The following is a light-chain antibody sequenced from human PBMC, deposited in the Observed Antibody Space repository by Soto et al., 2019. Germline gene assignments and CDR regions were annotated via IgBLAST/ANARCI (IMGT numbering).Light chain of an antibody. J-gene: IGLJ2*01. V-gene: IGLV2-14*01. Sequence: SVLTQPASVSGSPGQSITISCTGTSSDVGGFNFVAWYQHHPGKAPKVMIYEVSNRPSGVSNRFSGSKSGNTASLTISGLQAEDDADYYCSSYTSSSTLVFGGGTKVTVL. CDR2: EVS. CDR1: SSDVGGFNF. CDR3: SSYTSSSTLV.